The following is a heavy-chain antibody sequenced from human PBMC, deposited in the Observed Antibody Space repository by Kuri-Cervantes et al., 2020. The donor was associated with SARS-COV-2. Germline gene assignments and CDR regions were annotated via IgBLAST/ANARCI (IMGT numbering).Heavy chain of an antibody. D-gene: IGHD3-3*01. V-gene: IGHV1-2*02. CDR1: GYTFTGYY. CDR3: ARGQYDFWSGYPIYYYCGMDV. CDR2: INPNSGGT. Sequence: ASVKVSCKASGYTFTGYYMHWVRQAPGQGLEWMGWINPNSGGTNYAQKFQGRVTMTRDTSISTAYMELSRLRSDDTAVYYCARGQYDFWSGYPIYYYCGMDVWGRGTTVTVSS. J-gene: IGHJ6*02.